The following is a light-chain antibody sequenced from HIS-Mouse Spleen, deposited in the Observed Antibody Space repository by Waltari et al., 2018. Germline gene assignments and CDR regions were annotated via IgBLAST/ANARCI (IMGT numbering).Light chain of an antibody. CDR3: QQSYSTPRT. Sequence: DIQMTQSPSSLSASVGDRVTITCRASQSISSYLNWYHQKPGKAPKLLIYAASSLQSGVPSRFSGSGSWTDFTLTISSLQPEDFATYYCQQSYSTPRTFGQGTKVEIK. V-gene: IGKV1-39*01. CDR1: QSISSY. CDR2: AAS. J-gene: IGKJ1*01.